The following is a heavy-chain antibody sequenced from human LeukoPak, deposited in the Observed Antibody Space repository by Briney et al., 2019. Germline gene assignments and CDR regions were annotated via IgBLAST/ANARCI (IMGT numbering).Heavy chain of an antibody. J-gene: IGHJ2*01. CDR1: GFTFSSYG. CDR3: AKDLVAVANWYFDL. Sequence: GGSLRLSCAASGFTFSSYGMHWVRQAPGKGLEWVAFMRYDGSNKYYADSVKGRFTISRDNAKNSLYLQMNSLRAEDTALYYCAKDLVAVANWYFDLWGRGTLVTVSS. V-gene: IGHV3-30*02. D-gene: IGHD6-19*01. CDR2: MRYDGSNK.